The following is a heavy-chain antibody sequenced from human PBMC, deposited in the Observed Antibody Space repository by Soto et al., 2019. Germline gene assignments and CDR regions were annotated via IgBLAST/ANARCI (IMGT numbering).Heavy chain of an antibody. CDR2: ISYSGGTI. J-gene: IGHJ4*01. V-gene: IGHV3-30-3*01. CDR1: GFTFSTSS. D-gene: IGHD6-13*01. Sequence: SLTISCAASGFTFSTSSMQRVCRAPNKGREWLAVISYSGGTIFFAVSVRGRFTVSRDNSKNSLILQINSLRPGDTAVYYFARDGGAAVTVDYSGRGTLVTV. CDR3: ARDGGAAVTVDY.